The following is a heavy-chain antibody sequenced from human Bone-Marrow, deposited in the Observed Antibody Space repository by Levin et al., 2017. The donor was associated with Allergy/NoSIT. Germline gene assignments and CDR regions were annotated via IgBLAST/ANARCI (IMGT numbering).Heavy chain of an antibody. J-gene: IGHJ4*02. Sequence: GGSLRLSCAASGFTFSSYNMNWVRQAPGKGLEWVSYISSSTSTIYYADSVKGRFSISRDNAKNSLYLQMNSLRAEDTAVYYCARDQDYWGQGTLVTVSS. CDR3: ARDQDY. V-gene: IGHV3-48*04. CDR1: GFTFSSYN. CDR2: ISSSTSTI.